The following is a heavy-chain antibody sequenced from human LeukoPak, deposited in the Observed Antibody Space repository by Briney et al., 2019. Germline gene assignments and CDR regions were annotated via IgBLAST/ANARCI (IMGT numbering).Heavy chain of an antibody. J-gene: IGHJ4*02. CDR2: IRPDGSEM. CDR1: GFTFSSYS. Sequence: GGSLRLSCAASGFTFSSYSMNWVRQAPGKGLEWVANIRPDGSEMYYGDSVKGRFTISRDNAKNSLYLQMNSLRAEDTAVYYCARYCSGGSCWDYWGQGTLVTVSS. V-gene: IGHV3-7*01. CDR3: ARYCSGGSCWDY. D-gene: IGHD2-15*01.